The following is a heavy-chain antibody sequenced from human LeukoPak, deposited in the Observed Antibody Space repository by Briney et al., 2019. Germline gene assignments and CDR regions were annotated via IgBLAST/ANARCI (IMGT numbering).Heavy chain of an antibody. Sequence: PSETLSLTCTVSGGSISSYYWSWIRQPPGKGLEWIGYIYYSGSTNYNPSLKSRVTISVDTSKNQFSLKLSSVTAADTAVYYCARGGYSGSHSDYWGQGTLVTVSS. V-gene: IGHV4-59*01. CDR2: IYYSGST. CDR1: GGSISSYY. D-gene: IGHD1-26*01. CDR3: ARGGYSGSHSDY. J-gene: IGHJ4*02.